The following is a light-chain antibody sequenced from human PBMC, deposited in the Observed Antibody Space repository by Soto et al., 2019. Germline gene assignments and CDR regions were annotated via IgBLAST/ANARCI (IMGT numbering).Light chain of an antibody. CDR2: GAS. CDR1: QSVSSTY. CDR3: QLYGSSPPMYT. V-gene: IGKV3-20*01. Sequence: EIVLTQSPGTLSLSPGERATLSCRASQSVSSTYLAWYQQKPGQAPRLLIYGASSRATGIPDRFSGSGSGTDFTLNISRLEPEDFAVYYCQLYGSSPPMYTFGQGTKLEIK. J-gene: IGKJ2*01.